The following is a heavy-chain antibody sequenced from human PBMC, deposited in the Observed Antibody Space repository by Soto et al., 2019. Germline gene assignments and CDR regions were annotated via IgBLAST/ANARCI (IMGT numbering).Heavy chain of an antibody. CDR1: GGSISSYY. Sequence: SETLSLTCTVPGGSISSYYWSWIRHPPGKGLEWIGYIYYSGSTNYNPSLKNLVTISVDTSKNQFSLKLSSVTAADTAVYYCARHRLEQQLDGTNWFDPWGQGTLITVSS. CDR2: IYYSGST. CDR3: ARHRLEQQLDGTNWFDP. D-gene: IGHD6-13*01. J-gene: IGHJ5*02. V-gene: IGHV4-59*08.